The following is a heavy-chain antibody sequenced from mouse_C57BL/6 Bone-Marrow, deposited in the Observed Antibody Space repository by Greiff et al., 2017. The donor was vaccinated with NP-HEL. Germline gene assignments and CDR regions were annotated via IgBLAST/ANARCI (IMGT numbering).Heavy chain of an antibody. Sequence: VQLQQSGPELVKPGASVKISCKASGYSFTDYNMNWVKQSNGKSLEWIGVIKPNYGTTSYNQKFKGKATLTVDQSSSTAYMQLNSLTSEDSAVYYCAREGNYSNYVGFDYWGQGTTLTVSS. CDR3: AREGNYSNYVGFDY. J-gene: IGHJ2*01. D-gene: IGHD2-5*01. V-gene: IGHV1-39*01. CDR2: IKPNYGTT. CDR1: GYSFTDYN.